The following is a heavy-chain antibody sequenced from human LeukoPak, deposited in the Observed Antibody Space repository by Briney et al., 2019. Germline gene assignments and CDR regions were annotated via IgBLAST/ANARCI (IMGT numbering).Heavy chain of an antibody. CDR2: IYYSGST. CDR3: ARRSYYYDSSGYSYAFDI. J-gene: IGHJ3*02. CDR1: GGSISSYY. D-gene: IGHD3-22*01. V-gene: IGHV4-59*08. Sequence: KSSETLSLTCTVSGGSISSYYWSWIRQPPGKGPEWIGYIYYSGSTNYNPSLKSRVTISVDTSKNQFSLKLSSVTAADTAVYYCARRSYYYDSSGYSYAFDIWGQGTMVTVS.